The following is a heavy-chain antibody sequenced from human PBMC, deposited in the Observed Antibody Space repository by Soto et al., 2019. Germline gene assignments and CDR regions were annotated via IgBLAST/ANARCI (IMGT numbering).Heavy chain of an antibody. V-gene: IGHV1-46*01. CDR3: ASGGYYHYGMEV. J-gene: IGHJ6*02. CDR2: INPSGGRT. Sequence: SVKVSCKTSGYTFTSYYIYWVRQAPGQGLEWMGIINPSGGRTTNAQRFQGRVTMTRDTSTSTVYMELSSLRFEDTAVYYCASGGYYHYGMEVWGQGTTVTVSS. D-gene: IGHD2-15*01. CDR1: GYTFTSYY.